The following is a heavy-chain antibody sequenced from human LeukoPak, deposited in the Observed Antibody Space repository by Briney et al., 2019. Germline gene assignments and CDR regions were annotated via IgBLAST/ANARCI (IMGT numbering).Heavy chain of an antibody. D-gene: IGHD3-22*01. CDR2: IIPIFGTA. J-gene: IGHJ3*02. CDR3: ARSRDSSGYYYVPDAFDI. Sequence: VASVKVSCTASGGTFSSYAISWVRQAPGQGLEWMGGIIPIFGTANYAQKFQGRVTITADKSTSTAYMELSSLRSEDTAVYYCARSRDSSGYYYVPDAFDIWGQGTMVTVSS. V-gene: IGHV1-69*06. CDR1: GGTFSSYA.